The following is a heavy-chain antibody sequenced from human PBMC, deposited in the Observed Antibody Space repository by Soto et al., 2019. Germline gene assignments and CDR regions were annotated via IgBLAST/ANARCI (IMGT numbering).Heavy chain of an antibody. CDR3: AKGRIAVAGLFDY. CDR2: ISGSYGT. J-gene: IGHJ4*02. CDR1: GFTFSSCA. Sequence: QSGGSLRLSCAASGFTFSSCAMGWVRQAPGKGLEWVSEISGSYGTYYADSVKGRFTISRDNSKNTLYLQMNSLRAEDTAVYYCAKGRIAVAGLFDYWGQGTLVTVSS. V-gene: IGHV3-23*01. D-gene: IGHD6-19*01.